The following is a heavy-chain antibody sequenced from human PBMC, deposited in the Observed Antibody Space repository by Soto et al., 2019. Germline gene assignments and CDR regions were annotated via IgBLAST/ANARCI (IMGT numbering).Heavy chain of an antibody. Sequence: EVQLLESGGGLVQPGGSLRLSCAASGFTFSSYAMSWVRQAPGKGLEWVSVISGSGGYTYYADSVKGRFTISRDNSKNTQYLQMNSLRAEDTAVYYCAKWTVVWVAATRGGYFDYWGQGNLVTVSS. V-gene: IGHV3-23*01. D-gene: IGHD2-15*01. CDR3: AKWTVVWVAATRGGYFDY. J-gene: IGHJ4*02. CDR2: ISGSGGYT. CDR1: GFTFSSYA.